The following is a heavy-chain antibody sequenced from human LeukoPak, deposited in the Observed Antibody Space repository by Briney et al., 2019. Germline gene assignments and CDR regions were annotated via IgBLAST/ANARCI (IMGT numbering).Heavy chain of an antibody. CDR1: GFTFSSYA. D-gene: IGHD2-2*02. Sequence: GGSLRLSCAASGFTFSSYAMSWVRQAPGKGLEWVSAISGSGGSTYYADSVKGRFTISRDNSKNTLYLQMNSLRAEDTAVYYCAKDLDCSSTSCYKDYWGQGTLVTVSS. V-gene: IGHV3-23*01. CDR2: ISGSGGST. CDR3: AKDLDCSSTSCYKDY. J-gene: IGHJ4*02.